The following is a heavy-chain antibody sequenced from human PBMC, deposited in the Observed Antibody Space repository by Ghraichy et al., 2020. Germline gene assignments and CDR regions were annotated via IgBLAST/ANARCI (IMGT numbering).Heavy chain of an antibody. D-gene: IGHD1-14*01. Sequence: GGSLRLSCAASGFTFTNYALHWFRQAPGKGLEWVAIISYDGKAKNYADFVKGRFTISRDDSKNTLYLQMNSLSADDTAVYYCVRDNNGDYWGQGTLVTVSS. V-gene: IGHV3-30*04. CDR1: GFTFTNYA. J-gene: IGHJ4*02. CDR3: VRDNNGDY. CDR2: ISYDGKAK.